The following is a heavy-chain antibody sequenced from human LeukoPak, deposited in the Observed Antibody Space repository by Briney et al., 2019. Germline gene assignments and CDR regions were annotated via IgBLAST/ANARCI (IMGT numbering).Heavy chain of an antibody. Sequence: GGSLRLSCAASGFTVSSNYMSWVRQAPGKGLEWVSVIYSGGSTYYEDSVKGRFTISRDNPKNTLYLQMNSLRAEDTAVYYCARDRRGAAFDIWGQGTMVTVSS. J-gene: IGHJ3*02. CDR1: GFTVSSNY. V-gene: IGHV3-66*01. CDR3: ARDRRGAAFDI. CDR2: IYSGGST.